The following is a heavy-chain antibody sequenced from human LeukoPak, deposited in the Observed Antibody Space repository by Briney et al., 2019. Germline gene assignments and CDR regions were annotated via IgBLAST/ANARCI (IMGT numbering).Heavy chain of an antibody. Sequence: PGGSLRLSCAASGFTLSGDYMSWVRQAPGKGLEWVSVIFGAGTTYYADSVKGRFTIPRDNSKNTLYLQMNSLRAEDTAVYYCARAIQFGGYFDYWGQGTLVTVSS. V-gene: IGHV3-53*01. CDR1: GFTLSGDY. CDR3: ARAIQFGGYFDY. D-gene: IGHD2-15*01. J-gene: IGHJ4*02. CDR2: IFGAGTT.